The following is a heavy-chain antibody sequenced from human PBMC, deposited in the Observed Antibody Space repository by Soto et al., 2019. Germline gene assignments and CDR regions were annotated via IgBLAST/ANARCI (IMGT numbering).Heavy chain of an antibody. D-gene: IGHD6-13*01. CDR2: ISVYNGNA. CDR3: AIITDQSGSRFYQHSLDV. CDR1: GSTVLTSG. V-gene: IGHV1-18*01. Sequence: YCRASGSTVLTSGPSWVRPAKGKGPEWIGWISVYNGNANYAQKFQGRVTMSTETSTNTAYMELGSLRSDDTAVYYWAIITDQSGSRFYQHSLDVWC. J-gene: IGHJ6*02.